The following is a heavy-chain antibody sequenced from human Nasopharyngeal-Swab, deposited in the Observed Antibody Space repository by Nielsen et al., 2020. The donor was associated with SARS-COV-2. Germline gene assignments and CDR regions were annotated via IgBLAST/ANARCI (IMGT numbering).Heavy chain of an antibody. J-gene: IGHJ4*02. CDR3: ARTRDLYYYDR. V-gene: IGHV4-34*01. CDR1: GGSFSSYY. D-gene: IGHD3-22*01. CDR2: INHSGGT. Sequence: SETLSLTCAVYGGSFSSYYWNWFRQPPGKGLEWIGEINHSGGTNYNPSLKSRVTISVDTSKNQFSLKLSSVTAADTAVYYCARTRDLYYYDRWGQGTLVTVSS.